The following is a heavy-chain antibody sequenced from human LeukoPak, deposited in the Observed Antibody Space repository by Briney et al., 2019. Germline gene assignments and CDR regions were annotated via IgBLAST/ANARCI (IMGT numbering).Heavy chain of an antibody. J-gene: IGHJ4*02. CDR2: ISAYNGNT. Sequence: ASVKVSCKASGYTFTSYGISWVRQAPGQGLEWMGWISAYNGNTNYAQKLQGRVTMTTDTSTSTAYMELRSLRSDGTAVYYCARRYCSSASCEYFDYWGQGTLVTVSS. D-gene: IGHD2-2*01. CDR3: ARRYCSSASCEYFDY. CDR1: GYTFTSYG. V-gene: IGHV1-18*01.